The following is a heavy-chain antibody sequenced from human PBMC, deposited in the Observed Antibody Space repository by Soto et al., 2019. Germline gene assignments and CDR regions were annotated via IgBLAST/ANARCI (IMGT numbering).Heavy chain of an antibody. CDR2: IYYSGST. V-gene: IGHV4-31*01. CDR3: ARDSTPHTYYDILTPKSSYYYYYSMYV. D-gene: IGHD3-9*01. CDR1: GGFISSGGYY. Sequence: QVQLQESGPGLVKPSQTLSLTCTVSGGFISSGGYYWSWLRQHPGKGLEWIGYIYYSGSTYYNPSLKRLVMILVVTSKTQFSLTLRSVTAADTAWYYCARDSTPHTYYDILTPKSSYYYYYSMYVWCKGSTVTVSS. J-gene: IGHJ6*03.